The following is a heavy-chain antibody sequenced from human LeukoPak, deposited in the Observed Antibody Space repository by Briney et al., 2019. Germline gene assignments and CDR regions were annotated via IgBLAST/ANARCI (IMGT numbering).Heavy chain of an antibody. CDR3: ARGVEEGYCSGGSCRYY. CDR2: INSDGSST. CDR1: GFTFSSYW. Sequence: PGGSLRLSCAASGFTFSSYWMHCVRQAPGKGLVWVSRINSDGSSTSYADSVKGRFTISRDNAKNTLYLQMNSLRAEDTAVYYCARGVEEGYCSGGSCRYYWGQGTLVTVSS. J-gene: IGHJ4*02. D-gene: IGHD2-15*01. V-gene: IGHV3-74*01.